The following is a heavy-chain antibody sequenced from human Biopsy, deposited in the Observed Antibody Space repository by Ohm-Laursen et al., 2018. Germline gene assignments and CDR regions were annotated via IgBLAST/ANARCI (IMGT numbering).Heavy chain of an antibody. D-gene: IGHD2-2*01. J-gene: IGHJ4*02. Sequence: LSLTCAASRFTFTSDAMSWVRQAPGKRLEWVSAISGSSTSYYADSVKRRFTISRDNSKHTLDLQMNSLRADDTAVYYCARAPAPTFPVNFFDYWGQGTLVTVSS. CDR1: RFTFTSDA. CDR2: ISGSSTS. V-gene: IGHV3-23*01. CDR3: ARAPAPTFPVNFFDY.